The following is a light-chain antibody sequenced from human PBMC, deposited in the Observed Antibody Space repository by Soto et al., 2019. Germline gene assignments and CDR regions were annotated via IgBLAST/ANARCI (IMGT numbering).Light chain of an antibody. Sequence: IVMTQSPATLSVSPGERATPSCRASRSVGTFLAWYQQKPGQAPRLLIYGASSRATVIPDRFSGSGSGTDFTLTISRLEPEDFAVYYCQQYSNSPPLTFGGGTKVDI. CDR3: QQYSNSPPLT. CDR1: RSVGTF. V-gene: IGKV3-20*01. J-gene: IGKJ4*01. CDR2: GAS.